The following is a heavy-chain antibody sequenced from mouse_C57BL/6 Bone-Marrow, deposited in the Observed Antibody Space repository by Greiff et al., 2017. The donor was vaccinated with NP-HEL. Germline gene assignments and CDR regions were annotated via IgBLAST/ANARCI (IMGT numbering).Heavy chain of an antibody. J-gene: IGHJ3*01. V-gene: IGHV1-55*01. Sequence: QVQLQQPGAELVKPGASVKMSCKASGYTFTSYWITWVKQRPGQGLEWIGDIYPGSGSTNYNEKFKSKATLTVHPSSSTAYMQLSSLTSEDSAVYYCARGIYYDYDGFAYWGQGTLVTVSA. CDR1: GYTFTSYW. D-gene: IGHD2-4*01. CDR2: IYPGSGST. CDR3: ARGIYYDYDGFAY.